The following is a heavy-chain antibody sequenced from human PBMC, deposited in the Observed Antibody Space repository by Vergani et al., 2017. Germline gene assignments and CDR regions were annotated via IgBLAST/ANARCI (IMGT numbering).Heavy chain of an antibody. V-gene: IGHV4-61*02. Sequence: QVQLQESGPGLVKPSQTLSLTCTVSGCSISSGSYYWSWIRQPAGKGLEWIGRIYTSGSTNYNPSLKCRVTISVDTSKNQFSLKLSSVTAADTAVYYCARALDCGGDCYADYWGQGTLVTVSS. CDR2: IYTSGST. D-gene: IGHD2-21*02. J-gene: IGHJ4*02. CDR3: ARALDCGGDCYADY. CDR1: GCSISSGSYY.